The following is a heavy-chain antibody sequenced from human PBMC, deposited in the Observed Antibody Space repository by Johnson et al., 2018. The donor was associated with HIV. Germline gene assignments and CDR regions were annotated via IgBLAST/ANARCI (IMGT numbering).Heavy chain of an antibody. CDR1: GLTLRNAW. D-gene: IGHD5-18*01. V-gene: IGHV3-74*01. Sequence: VQLVESGGGLVTPGGSLRISCSGSGLTLRNAWMTWVRQAPGKGLVWVSRINSDGSTTSYADSVKGRFTISRDNAKNTLYLQMNRLRAEDTAVYYCTTDKQLWLTVDIWGQGTMVTVSS. CDR2: INSDGSTT. CDR3: TTDKQLWLTVDI. J-gene: IGHJ3*02.